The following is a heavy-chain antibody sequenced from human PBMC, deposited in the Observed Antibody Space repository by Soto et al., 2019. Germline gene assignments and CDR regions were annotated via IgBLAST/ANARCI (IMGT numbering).Heavy chain of an antibody. J-gene: IGHJ4*02. CDR3: AKDRNYPRDQFHN. CDR2: ISANGQGI. D-gene: IGHD1-7*01. Sequence: GSLRLSCAASGFTFNNYAMSWVRQAPGKGLEWVSAISANGQGIYYADSVKGRFIISRDSSKNTVFLHMDSLTAEDTAVYYCAKDRNYPRDQFHNWGQGTLVTVSS. CDR1: GFTFNNYA. V-gene: IGHV3-23*01.